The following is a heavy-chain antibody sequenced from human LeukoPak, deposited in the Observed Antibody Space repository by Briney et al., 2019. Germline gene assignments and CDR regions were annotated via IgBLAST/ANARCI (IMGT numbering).Heavy chain of an antibody. CDR2: ISGSGGST. CDR1: GFTFSSYW. J-gene: IGHJ4*02. Sequence: PGGSLRLSCAASGFTFSSYWMSWVRQASGKGLEWVSAISGSGGSTYYADSVKGRFTISRDNSKNTLYLQMNSLRAEDTAVYYCAKATVTTSLRYFDYWGQGTLVTVSS. V-gene: IGHV3-23*01. CDR3: AKATVTTSLRYFDY. D-gene: IGHD4-17*01.